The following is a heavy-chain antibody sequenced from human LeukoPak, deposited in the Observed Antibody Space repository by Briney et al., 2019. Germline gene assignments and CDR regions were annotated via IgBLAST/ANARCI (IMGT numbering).Heavy chain of an antibody. CDR2: ISGSGGST. J-gene: IGHJ4*02. CDR1: GFTFSSYA. Sequence: GGSLRLSCAASGFTFSSYAMSWVRQAPGKGLEWVSAISGSGGSTYYADSVKGQFTISRDNSKNTLYLQMNSLRAEDTAVYYCAKDRRGDSSGWYYFDYWGQGTLVTVSS. CDR3: AKDRRGDSSGWYYFDY. V-gene: IGHV3-23*01. D-gene: IGHD6-19*01.